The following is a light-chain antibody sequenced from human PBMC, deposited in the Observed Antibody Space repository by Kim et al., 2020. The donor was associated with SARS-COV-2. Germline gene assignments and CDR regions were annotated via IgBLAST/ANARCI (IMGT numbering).Light chain of an antibody. V-gene: IGKV3-20*01. Sequence: PGERATFSCRASQSINNNYLAWFQQKPDQAPRLLIYGASTRATGIPDRFSGSGSGTDFTLTISRLEPEDFAVYYCQQYGTSPPWTFGQGTKVDIK. CDR3: QQYGTSPPWT. CDR2: GAS. J-gene: IGKJ1*01. CDR1: QSINNNY.